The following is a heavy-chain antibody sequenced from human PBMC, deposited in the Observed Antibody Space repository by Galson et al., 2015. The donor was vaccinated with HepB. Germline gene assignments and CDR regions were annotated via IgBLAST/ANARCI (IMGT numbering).Heavy chain of an antibody. CDR2: ISSSSSYI. CDR1: GFTFSSYS. J-gene: IGHJ3*02. CDR3: ARDRMLDAFDI. Sequence: SLRLSCAASGFTFSSYSMNWVRQAPGKGLEWVSSISSSSSYIYYADSVKGRFTISRDNAKNSLYLQMNSLRAEDTAVYYCARDRMLDAFDIWGQGTMVTVSS. D-gene: IGHD2-15*01. V-gene: IGHV3-21*01.